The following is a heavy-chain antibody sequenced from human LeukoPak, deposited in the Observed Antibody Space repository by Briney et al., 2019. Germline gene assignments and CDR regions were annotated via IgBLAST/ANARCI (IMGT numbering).Heavy chain of an antibody. CDR3: VRHDLIGITGGNFDY. CDR2: IYYSGST. J-gene: IGHJ4*02. D-gene: IGHD1-14*01. Sequence: PSETLSLTCTVSGGSISSYYWSWIRQTPGKGLEWIGDIYYSGSTNYNPSLKSRVTISVDTSKNQFSLKLSSVTAADTAVYYCVRHDLIGITGGNFDYWGQGTLVSVSS. V-gene: IGHV4-59*08. CDR1: GGSISSYY.